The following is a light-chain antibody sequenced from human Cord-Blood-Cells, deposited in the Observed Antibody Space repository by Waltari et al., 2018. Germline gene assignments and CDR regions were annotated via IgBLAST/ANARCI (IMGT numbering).Light chain of an antibody. CDR2: EVS. V-gene: IGLV2-8*01. Sequence: QSALTQPPSASGPPGQSVTIHCTGPSSDVGGSNYVSWYQQPPGKAPKLMIYEVSKRPSGVPDRFSGSKSGNTASLTVSGLQAEDEADYYCSSYAGSNNVVFGGGTKLTVL. CDR3: SSYAGSNNVV. J-gene: IGLJ2*01. CDR1: SSDVGGSNY.